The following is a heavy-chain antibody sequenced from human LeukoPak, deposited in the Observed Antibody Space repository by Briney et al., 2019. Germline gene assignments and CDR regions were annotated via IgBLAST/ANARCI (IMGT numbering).Heavy chain of an antibody. D-gene: IGHD5-18*01. J-gene: IGHJ4*02. CDR2: INPSGGST. Sequence: ASVKVSCKASGFTFNNYGLNWVRQAPGQGLEWMGIINPSGGSTSYAQKFQGRVTMTRDMSTSTVYMELSSLRSEDTAVYYCARDKGTAMDPFDYWGQGTLVTVSS. CDR3: ARDKGTAMDPFDY. V-gene: IGHV1-46*02. CDR1: GFTFNNYG.